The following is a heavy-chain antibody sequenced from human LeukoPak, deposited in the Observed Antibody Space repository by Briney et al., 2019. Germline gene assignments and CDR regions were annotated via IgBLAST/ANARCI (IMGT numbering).Heavy chain of an antibody. CDR3: ARGIVVAMGNWCDP. V-gene: IGHV4-34*01. CDR2: ISHSGST. D-gene: IGHD3-22*01. Sequence: TETLSLTCAVYGGSFVGSYWSWIRQPPGRGLEWIGEISHSGSTNYNPSLKSRVTISVDTSKNQFSLKLSSVTAADTAVYYGARGIVVAMGNWCDPLGQGALVTVSS. CDR1: GGSFVGSY. J-gene: IGHJ5*02.